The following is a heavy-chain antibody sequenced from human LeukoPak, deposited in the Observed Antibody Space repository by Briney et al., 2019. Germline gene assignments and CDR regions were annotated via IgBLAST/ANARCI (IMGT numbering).Heavy chain of an antibody. CDR1: GYTFTSYD. J-gene: IGHJ5*02. V-gene: IGHV1-8*01. D-gene: IGHD3-10*01. CDR2: MNPNSSNT. Sequence: ASVKVSCKASGYTFTSYDINWVRQATGQGLEWMGWMNPNSSNTGYAQKFQGRVTMTRNTSISTAYMELSSLRSEDTAVYYCARCLWFGEFWFDPWGQGTLVTVSS. CDR3: ARCLWFGEFWFDP.